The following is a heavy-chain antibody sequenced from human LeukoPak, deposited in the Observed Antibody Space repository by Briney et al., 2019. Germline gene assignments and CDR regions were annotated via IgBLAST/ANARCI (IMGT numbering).Heavy chain of an antibody. CDR2: IRGRGGST. D-gene: IGHD2-2*01. J-gene: IGHJ6*02. CDR1: GFIFSSYS. CDR3: AVTPPMMDV. Sequence: GGSLRLSCTASGFIFSSYSMSWVRQAPGKGLEWDSSIRGRGGSTYYADSVKGRFTISRDNSKNTLYLQMNSLRAEDTAVYYCAVTPPMMDVWGQGTTVTVSS. V-gene: IGHV3-23*01.